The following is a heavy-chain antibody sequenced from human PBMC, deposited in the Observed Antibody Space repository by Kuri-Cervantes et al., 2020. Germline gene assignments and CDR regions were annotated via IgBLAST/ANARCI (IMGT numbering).Heavy chain of an antibody. CDR3: ASGRRIAAAGGGTFDY. J-gene: IGHJ4*02. V-gene: IGHV1-18*01. D-gene: IGHD6-13*01. CDR2: ISAYNGNT. CDR1: GYTFTSYG. Sequence: ASVKVSCKASGYTFTSYGISWVRQAPGQGLEWMGWISAYNGNTNYAQKLQGRVTMTTDTSTSTAYMELRSLRSDDTAVYYCASGRRIAAAGGGTFDYWGQGTLVTVSS.